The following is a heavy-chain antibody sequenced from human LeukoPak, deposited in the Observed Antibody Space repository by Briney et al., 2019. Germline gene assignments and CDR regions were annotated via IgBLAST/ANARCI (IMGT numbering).Heavy chain of an antibody. CDR3: ARDYYGSGTYYKNDY. D-gene: IGHD3-10*01. V-gene: IGHV4-4*07. CDR2: IYTSGST. CDR1: GGSISSYY. Sequence: SETLSLTCTVSGGSISSYYWSWIRQPAGKGLEWIGRIYTSGSTNYNPSLKSRVTMSVDTSKNQFSLKLSSVTAADTAVYYCARDYYGSGTYYKNDYWGQGTLVTVSS. J-gene: IGHJ4*02.